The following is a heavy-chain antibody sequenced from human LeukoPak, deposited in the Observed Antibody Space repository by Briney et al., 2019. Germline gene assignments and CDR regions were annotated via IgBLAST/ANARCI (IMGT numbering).Heavy chain of an antibody. CDR2: ISASGSST. V-gene: IGHV3-23*01. CDR1: GFSFTSYG. CDR3: AKGAQYDFWSGYTIEYFDV. J-gene: IGHJ4*02. D-gene: IGHD3-3*01. Sequence: PGGSLRLSCAASGFSFTSYGMSWVRQAPGKGLEWVSFISASGSSTHYADSVKGRFTISRDNSKNTVHLQINSLRAEDTATYYCAKGAQYDFWSGYTIEYFDVWGQGTLVSVSS.